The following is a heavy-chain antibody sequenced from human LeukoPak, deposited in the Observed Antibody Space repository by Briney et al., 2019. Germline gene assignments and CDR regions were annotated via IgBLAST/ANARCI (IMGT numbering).Heavy chain of an antibody. CDR1: GGSISSYY. CDR3: ARGQAHPYYYYYYGMDV. J-gene: IGHJ6*02. Sequence: PSETLSLTCTVSGGSISSYYWSWTRQPPGKGLEWIGYIYYSGSTNYNPSLKSRVTISVDTSKNQFSLKLSSVTAADTAVYYCARGQAHPYYYYYYGMDVWGQGTTVTVSS. V-gene: IGHV4-59*12. CDR2: IYYSGST.